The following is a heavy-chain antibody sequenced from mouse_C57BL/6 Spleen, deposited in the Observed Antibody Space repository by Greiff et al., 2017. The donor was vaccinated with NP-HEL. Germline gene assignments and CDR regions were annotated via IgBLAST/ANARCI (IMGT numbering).Heavy chain of an antibody. J-gene: IGHJ2*01. CDR2: INPGSGGT. CDR3: AISPNWGGCGDY. Sequence: QVQLQQSGAELVRPGTSVKVSCKASGYAFTNYLIEWVKQRPGQGLEWIGVINPGSGGTNYNEKFKGKATLTADKSSSTAYMQLSSLTSEDSAVYYCAISPNWGGCGDYWGQGTTLTVSS. CDR1: GYAFTNYL. D-gene: IGHD4-1*01. V-gene: IGHV1-54*01.